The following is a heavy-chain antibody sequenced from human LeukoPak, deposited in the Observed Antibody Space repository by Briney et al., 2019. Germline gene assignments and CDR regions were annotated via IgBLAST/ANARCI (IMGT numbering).Heavy chain of an antibody. D-gene: IGHD3-22*01. CDR3: ARTDSSGYYFDAFDI. CDR1: GFTFSSYG. CDR2: VWYDGSNK. Sequence: PGRSLRLSCAASGFTFSSYGMHWVRQAPGKGLEWVAVVWYDGSNKYYADSVKGRFTISRDNSKNTLYLQMNSLRAEDTAVYYCARTDSSGYYFDAFDIWGQGTMVTVSS. V-gene: IGHV3-33*01. J-gene: IGHJ3*02.